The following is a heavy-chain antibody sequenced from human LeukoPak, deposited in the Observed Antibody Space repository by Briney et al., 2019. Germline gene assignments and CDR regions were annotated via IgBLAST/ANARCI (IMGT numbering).Heavy chain of an antibody. CDR2: IYYSGST. J-gene: IGHJ4*02. CDR1: GGSISSGDYY. CDR3: ARVAPYYDFWSGYYHFDY. D-gene: IGHD3-3*01. V-gene: IGHV4-61*08. Sequence: SETLSLTCTVSGGSISSGDYYWSWIRQPPGKGLEWIGYIYYSGSTYYNPSLKSRVTISVDTSKNQFSLKLSSVTAADTAVYYCARVAPYYDFWSGYYHFDYWCQGTLVTVSS.